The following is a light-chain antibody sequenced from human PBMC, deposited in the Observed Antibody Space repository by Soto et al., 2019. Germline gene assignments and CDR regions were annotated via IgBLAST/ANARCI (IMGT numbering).Light chain of an antibody. CDR2: GAS. J-gene: IGKJ3*01. CDR3: LQHGSSLPFT. Sequence: DIVLTQSPGTLSLSPGERATLSCRASQSVSSSYLAWYQQKPGQAPRLLIYGASSRATGIPDRFSGSGSGTDFTLTISRLEPEDFAVYYCLQHGSSLPFTFGPGTNVDIK. CDR1: QSVSSSY. V-gene: IGKV3-20*01.